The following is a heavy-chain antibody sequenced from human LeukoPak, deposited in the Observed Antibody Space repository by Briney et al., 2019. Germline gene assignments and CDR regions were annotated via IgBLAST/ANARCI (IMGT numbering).Heavy chain of an antibody. CDR2: IIPILGIA. J-gene: IGHJ4*02. Sequence: ASVKVSCKASGGTFSSYAISWVRQAPGQGLEWMGRIIPILGIANYAQKFQGRVTITADKSTSTAYMELSSLRSEDTAVYYCALTVVAATGNFDYWGQGTLVTVSS. D-gene: IGHD2-15*01. CDR1: GGTFSSYA. CDR3: ALTVVAATGNFDY. V-gene: IGHV1-69*04.